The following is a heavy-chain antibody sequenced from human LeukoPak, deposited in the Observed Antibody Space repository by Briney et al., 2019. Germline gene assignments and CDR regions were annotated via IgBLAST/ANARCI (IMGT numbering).Heavy chain of an antibody. CDR3: ARDWRRITMVRGPLGY. CDR1: GYTFTSYG. D-gene: IGHD3-10*01. J-gene: IGHJ4*02. V-gene: IGHV1-18*01. Sequence: ASVKVFCKASGYTFTSYGISWVRQAPGQGLEWTGWISAYNGNTNCAQKLQGRVTMTTDTSTSTAYMELRSLRSDDTAVYYCARDWRRITMVRGPLGYWGQGTLVTVSS. CDR2: ISAYNGNT.